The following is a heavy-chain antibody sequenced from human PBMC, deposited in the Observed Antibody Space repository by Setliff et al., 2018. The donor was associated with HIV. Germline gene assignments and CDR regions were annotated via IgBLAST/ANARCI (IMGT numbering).Heavy chain of an antibody. V-gene: IGHV3-23*01. D-gene: IGHD6-6*01. CDR3: ARGRIAEAFDI. J-gene: IGHJ3*02. Sequence: LRLSCAASGFTFSSYAMSWVRQAPGEGLEWVSVISVSGRSTYYADSVKGRFTISRDNSKNTLYLQMNSLRAEDTAVYYCARGRIAEAFDIWGQGTMVTVSS. CDR1: GFTFSSYA. CDR2: ISVSGRST.